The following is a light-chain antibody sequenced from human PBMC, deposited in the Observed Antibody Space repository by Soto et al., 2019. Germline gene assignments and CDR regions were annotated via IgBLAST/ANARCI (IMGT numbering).Light chain of an antibody. CDR1: SSAVGGYNY. CDR2: EVN. J-gene: IGLJ2*01. CDR3: SSYAGSNNWV. Sequence: QSALTQPPSASGSPGQSVTISCTGTSSAVGGYNYVSWYQQHPGEAPKLMIYEVNKRPSGVPDRFSGSKSGNTASLTVSGLQADDESDYYCSSYAGSNNWVFGGGTKLTVL. V-gene: IGLV2-8*01.